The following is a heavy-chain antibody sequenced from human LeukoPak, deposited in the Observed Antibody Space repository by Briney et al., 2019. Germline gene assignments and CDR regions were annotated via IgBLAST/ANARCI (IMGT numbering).Heavy chain of an antibody. D-gene: IGHD6-6*01. CDR3: ARAPPYSSASWGYYGMDV. CDR2: IGIAGDA. Sequence: SGGSLRLSCAVSGFTFSSYDMHWVRQTTGKGLEWVASIGIAGDAYYPGSVKGRFTISRENAKNSLYLQMNSLRAGDTAVYYCARAPPYSSASWGYYGMDVWGQGTTVTVSS. V-gene: IGHV3-13*01. J-gene: IGHJ6*02. CDR1: GFTFSSYD.